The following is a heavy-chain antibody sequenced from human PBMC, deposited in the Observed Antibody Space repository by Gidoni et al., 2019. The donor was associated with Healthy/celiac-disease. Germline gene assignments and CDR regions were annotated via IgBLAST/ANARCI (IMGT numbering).Heavy chain of an antibody. CDR1: GGSISSSSYY. CDR3: ASYSGSYLFDY. CDR2: IYYSGST. J-gene: IGHJ4*02. V-gene: IGHV4-39*01. Sequence: QLPLQESGPGLVKPSETLSLTCTVSGGSISSSSYYWGWIRQPPGKGLEWIGSIYYSGSTYYHPSLKSRVTISVDTSKNQFSLKLSSVTAADTAVYYCASYSGSYLFDYWGQGTLVTVSS. D-gene: IGHD1-26*01.